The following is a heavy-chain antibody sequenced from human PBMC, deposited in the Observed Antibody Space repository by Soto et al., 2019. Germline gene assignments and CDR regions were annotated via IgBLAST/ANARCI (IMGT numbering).Heavy chain of an antibody. D-gene: IGHD5-12*01. Sequence: QVQLQESDAGLVKASQTLSLTCTVSGGSVSSGAYYWTWIRQRPGKGLEWIGYIYYSGSTYYSPSLKSRLSISHETSKNQFSLRLSSVTAADTAMYYCARARLRAVYAFDIWGQGTMVTVSS. CDR2: IYYSGST. V-gene: IGHV4-31*03. CDR3: ARARLRAVYAFDI. CDR1: GGSVSSGAYY. J-gene: IGHJ3*02.